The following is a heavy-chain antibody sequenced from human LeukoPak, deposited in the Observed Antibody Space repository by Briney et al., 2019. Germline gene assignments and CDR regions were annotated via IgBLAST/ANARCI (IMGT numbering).Heavy chain of an antibody. J-gene: IGHJ6*02. CDR1: GFTFGDHA. CDR2: IRSKANRCTT. D-gene: IGHD5-18*01. CDR3: ARGPIQLWIHNAMDV. Sequence: PGGALRLSCTGPGFTFGDHAMSSVPQAPGKGLEMVGFIRSKANRCTTEYAASVRGKFIISRDDFASIAYLQMNSLTTEDTAVYYCARGPIQLWIHNAMDVWGQGTTVTVSS. V-gene: IGHV3-49*04.